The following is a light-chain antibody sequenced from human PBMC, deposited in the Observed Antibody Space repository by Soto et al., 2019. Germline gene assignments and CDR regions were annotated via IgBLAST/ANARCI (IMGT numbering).Light chain of an antibody. CDR1: ESVNSS. CDR2: GAS. CDR3: QQYNSWPPWT. J-gene: IGKJ1*01. Sequence: EIVMTQSPATLSVSPGERATLSCRASESVNSSLAWYQQKPGQAPRLLINGASTRATGIPARFSGSGSATEFTVTISSLQSEDFAVYYCQQYNSWPPWTFGQGTKVDIK. V-gene: IGKV3-15*01.